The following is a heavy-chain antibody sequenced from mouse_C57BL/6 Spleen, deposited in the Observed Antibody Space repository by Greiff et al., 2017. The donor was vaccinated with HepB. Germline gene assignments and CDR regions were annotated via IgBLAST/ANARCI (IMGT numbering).Heavy chain of an antibody. D-gene: IGHD1-1*01. J-gene: IGHJ1*03. Sequence: VQLQQSGAELAKPGASVKLSCKASGYTFTSYWMHWVKQRPGQGLEWIGYINPSSGYTKYNQKFKDKATLTADKSSSTAYMQLSSLTYEDSAVEYWARGIYYYGSRRFDWYFDVWGTGTTVTVSS. CDR2: INPSSGYT. CDR3: ARGIYYYGSRRFDWYFDV. CDR1: GYTFTSYW. V-gene: IGHV1-7*01.